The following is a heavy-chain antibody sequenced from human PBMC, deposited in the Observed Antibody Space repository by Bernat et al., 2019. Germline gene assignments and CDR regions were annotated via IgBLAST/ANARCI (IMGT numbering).Heavy chain of an antibody. CDR2: ISSSGTTI. Sequence: EVQLVESGGGLVQPGGSLRLSCAASGITFSNYSMNWVRQAPGKGLEWLSYISSSGTTIYYADSLEGRFTISRDNAKNSLYLQVNSLRAEDTALYYCAVYCGGDCYRAFDIWGQGTMVTVSS. J-gene: IGHJ3*02. D-gene: IGHD2-21*02. CDR3: AVYCGGDCYRAFDI. CDR1: GITFSNYS. V-gene: IGHV3-48*01.